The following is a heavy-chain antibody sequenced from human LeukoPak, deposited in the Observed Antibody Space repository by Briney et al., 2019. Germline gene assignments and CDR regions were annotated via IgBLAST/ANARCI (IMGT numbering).Heavy chain of an antibody. D-gene: IGHD2-2*01. CDR3: ARDKASAVVPAATFDY. V-gene: IGHV3-48*03. Sequence: GGSLRLSCAASGFTFSYYEMNWVRQAPGKGLEWVSYISSSDSTIRYADSVKGRFTIPRDNAKNSLYLQMNSLRAEDTAVYYCARDKASAVVPAATFDYWGQGTLVTVSS. CDR1: GFTFSYYE. J-gene: IGHJ4*02. CDR2: ISSSDSTI.